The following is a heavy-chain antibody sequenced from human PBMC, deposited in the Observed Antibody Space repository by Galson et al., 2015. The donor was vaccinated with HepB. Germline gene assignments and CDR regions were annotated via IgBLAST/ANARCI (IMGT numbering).Heavy chain of an antibody. CDR2: IIPIFGTA. CDR1: GGTFSSYA. CDR3: ARARDYYYDSSGQAFDI. D-gene: IGHD3-22*01. J-gene: IGHJ3*02. V-gene: IGHV1-69*13. Sequence: SVKVSCKASGGTFSSYAISWVRQAPGQGLEWMGGIIPIFGTANYAQKFQGRVTITADESTSTAYMELSSLRSEDTAVYYCARARDYYYDSSGQAFDIWGQGTMVTVSS.